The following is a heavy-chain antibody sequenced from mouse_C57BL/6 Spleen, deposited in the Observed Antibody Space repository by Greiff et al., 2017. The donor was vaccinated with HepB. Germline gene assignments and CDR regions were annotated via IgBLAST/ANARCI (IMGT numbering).Heavy chain of an antibody. J-gene: IGHJ3*01. CDR2: ISYDGSN. V-gene: IGHV3-6*01. D-gene: IGHD2-3*01. CDR1: GYSITSGYY. Sequence: ESGPGLVKPSQSLSLTCSVTGYSITSGYYWNWIRQFPGNKLEWMGYISYDGSNNYNPSLKNRISITRDTSKNQFFLKLNSVTTEDTATYYCASLYDGYYWFAYWGQGTLVTVSA. CDR3: ASLYDGYYWFAY.